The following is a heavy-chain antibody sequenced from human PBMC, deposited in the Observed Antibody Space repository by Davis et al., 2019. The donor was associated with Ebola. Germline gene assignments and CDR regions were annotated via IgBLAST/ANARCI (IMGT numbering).Heavy chain of an antibody. CDR2: IWYDGSNK. CDR1: GFTFSSYG. Sequence: SLKISCAASGFTFSSYGMHWVRQAPGKGPEWVAVIWYDGSNKYYADSVKGRLTISRDNSKTPLYLQMNSLRAEDTAVYYCARDRGGMDVWGQGTTVTVSS. J-gene: IGHJ6*02. V-gene: IGHV3-33*01. CDR3: ARDRGGMDV. D-gene: IGHD3-10*01.